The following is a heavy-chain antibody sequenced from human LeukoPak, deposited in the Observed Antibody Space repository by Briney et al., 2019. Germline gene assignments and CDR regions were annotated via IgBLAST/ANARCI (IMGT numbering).Heavy chain of an antibody. CDR1: GFTFSSYG. J-gene: IGHJ3*02. V-gene: IGHV3-30*18. CDR2: ISYDGSNK. D-gene: IGHD3-10*01. CDR3: AKDPGLLWFGEYAFDI. Sequence: GRSLRLSCAASGFTFSSYGMHWVRQAPDKGLEWVAVISYDGSNKYYADSVKGRFTISRDNSKNTLYLQMNSLRAEDTAVYYCAKDPGLLWFGEYAFDIWGQGTMVTVSS.